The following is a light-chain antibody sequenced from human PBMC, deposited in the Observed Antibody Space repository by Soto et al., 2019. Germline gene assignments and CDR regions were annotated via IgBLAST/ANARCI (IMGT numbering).Light chain of an antibody. V-gene: IGKV3-15*01. CDR2: GAY. Sequence: EIVLTQSPATMSVSPGERATLSCRASQSVSTNLAWYHQKPGQPPRLLLYGAYTRATDIPARFSGSGSGTDFTLTIIGLQSEDFAVYYCQQYNNWPPYTFGQGTKLESK. CDR3: QQYNNWPPYT. CDR1: QSVSTN. J-gene: IGKJ2*01.